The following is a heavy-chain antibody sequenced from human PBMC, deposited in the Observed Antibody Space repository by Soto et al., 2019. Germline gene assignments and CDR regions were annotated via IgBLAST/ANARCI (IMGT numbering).Heavy chain of an antibody. Sequence: EVQLVESGGGLVQPGGSLRLSCAASAFTFSSYAMHWVRQAPGRGLEYVSAISSNGGNTYYANSVKGRFTISRDTSKNTLYLQMGSLRAEDMAMYYCAREAAGFRRYYFDYWGQGTLVTVSS. V-gene: IGHV3-64*01. CDR2: ISSNGGNT. D-gene: IGHD6-19*01. CDR1: AFTFSSYA. J-gene: IGHJ4*02. CDR3: AREAAGFRRYYFDY.